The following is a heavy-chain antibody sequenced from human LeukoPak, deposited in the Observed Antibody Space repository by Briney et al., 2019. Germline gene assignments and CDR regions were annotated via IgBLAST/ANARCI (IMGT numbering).Heavy chain of an antibody. CDR1: GYGFTSNY. CDR2: IYPRDGST. Sequence: ASVKVSCKASGYGFTSNYIHWVRQAPGQGLEWMGMIYPRDGSTSYAQKFQGRVTVTRDTSTSTVHMELSGLRSEDTAVYYCARDQEAFDYWGQGTLVTVSS. J-gene: IGHJ4*02. CDR3: ARDQEAFDY. V-gene: IGHV1-46*01.